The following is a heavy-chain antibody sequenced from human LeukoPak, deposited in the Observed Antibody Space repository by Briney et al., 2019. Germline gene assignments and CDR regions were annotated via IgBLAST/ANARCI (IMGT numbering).Heavy chain of an antibody. CDR1: GFTFSSYG. Sequence: GGSLRLSCAASGFTFSSYGMHWVRQAPGKGLEWVAVISYDGSNKYYADSVKGRFTISRDNSKNTLYLQMNSLRAEDTAVYYCAKGLQFDPWGQGTLVTVSS. V-gene: IGHV3-30*18. J-gene: IGHJ5*02. CDR3: AKGLQFDP. D-gene: IGHD4-11*01. CDR2: ISYDGSNK.